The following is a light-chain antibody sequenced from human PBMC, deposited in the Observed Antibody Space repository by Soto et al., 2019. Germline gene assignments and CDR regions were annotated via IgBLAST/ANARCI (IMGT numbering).Light chain of an antibody. CDR1: QSISSY. V-gene: IGKV1-39*01. J-gene: IGKJ2*01. CDR2: AAS. Sequence: DIQMTQSPSSLSASVGDRVTITCRASQSISSYLNWYQQKPGKAPKLLIYAASSLQSGVPLRFSCSGSGTDFTLNISSLQPEDVATYYCQQSYSTPDPFGQGTKLEIK. CDR3: QQSYSTPDP.